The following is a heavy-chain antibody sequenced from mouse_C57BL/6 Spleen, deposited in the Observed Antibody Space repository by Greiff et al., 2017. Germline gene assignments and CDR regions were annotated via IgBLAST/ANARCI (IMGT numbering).Heavy chain of an antibody. J-gene: IGHJ4*01. D-gene: IGHD1-1*01. CDR2: IDPANGNT. CDR3: ATFTTVVATGYYAMDY. Sequence: VQLQQSVAELVRPGASVKLSCTASGFNIKNTYMHWVKQRPEQGLEWIGRIDPANGNTKYAPKFQGKATITADTSSNTAYLQLSSLTSEDTAIYYCATFTTVVATGYYAMDYWGQGTSVTVSS. CDR1: GFNIKNTY. V-gene: IGHV14-3*01.